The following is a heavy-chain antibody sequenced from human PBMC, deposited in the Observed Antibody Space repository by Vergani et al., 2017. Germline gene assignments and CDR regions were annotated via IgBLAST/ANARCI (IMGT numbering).Heavy chain of an antibody. V-gene: IGHV4-31*03. CDR2: IYYSGST. CDR3: ARAGHYDYSWGSYRWNWFDP. D-gene: IGHD3-16*02. Sequence: QVQLQESGPGLVKPSQTLSLTCTVSGGSISSGGYYWSWIRQHSGKGLEWIGYIYYSGSTYYNPSLMSRVTISVDTSKNQFSLKLSSVTAADTAVYYCARAGHYDYSWGSYRWNWFDPWGQGTLVTVSS. J-gene: IGHJ5*02. CDR1: GGSISSGGYY.